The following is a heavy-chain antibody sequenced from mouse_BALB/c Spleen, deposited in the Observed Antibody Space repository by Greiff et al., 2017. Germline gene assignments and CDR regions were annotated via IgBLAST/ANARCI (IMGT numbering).Heavy chain of an antibody. D-gene: IGHD2-4*01. CDR3: ARAYDYEEGAMDY. CDR1: GFTFSSYA. V-gene: IGHV5-4*02. Sequence: EVNVVESGGGLVKPGGSLKLSCAASGFTFSSYAMYWVRQTPEKRLEWVATISDGGSYTYYPDSVKGRFTISRDNAKNNLYLQMSSLKSEDTAMYYCARAYDYEEGAMDYWGQGTSVTVSS. CDR2: ISDGGSYT. J-gene: IGHJ4*01.